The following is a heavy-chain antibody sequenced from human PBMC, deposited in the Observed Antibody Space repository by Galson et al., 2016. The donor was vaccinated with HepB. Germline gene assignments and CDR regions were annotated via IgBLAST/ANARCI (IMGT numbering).Heavy chain of an antibody. Sequence: SLRLSCAASGFTFSSYSMNWVRQAPGKGLEWVSYIGDTGSRIYYADSAKGRFTISRDNARNSLYMQMNSLRDDDTGVYYCARDVSPYASPPDYWGQGTLGTVSS. CDR3: ARDVSPYASPPDY. J-gene: IGHJ4*02. CDR1: GFTFSSYS. D-gene: IGHD2-2*01. V-gene: IGHV3-48*02. CDR2: IGDTGSRI.